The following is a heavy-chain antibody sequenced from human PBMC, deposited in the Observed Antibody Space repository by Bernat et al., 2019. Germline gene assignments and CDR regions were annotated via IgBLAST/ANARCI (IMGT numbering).Heavy chain of an antibody. CDR2: ISGSGGEI. CDR1: GFSFNNYV. D-gene: IGHD1-1*01. V-gene: IGHV3-23*01. CDR3: AKGDRLAGTGAIDI. J-gene: IGHJ3*02. Sequence: GGSLRLSCAASGFSFNNYVMTWVRQAPGKGLEWVGSISGSGGEIYYADSVKGRFTISRDNSKNTLYLYPNSLRAEDTAIYYCAKGDRLAGTGAIDIWGQGTLVSVSS.